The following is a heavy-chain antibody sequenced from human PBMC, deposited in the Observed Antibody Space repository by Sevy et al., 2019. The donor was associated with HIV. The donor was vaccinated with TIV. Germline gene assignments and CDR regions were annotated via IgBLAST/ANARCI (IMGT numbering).Heavy chain of an antibody. CDR3: ARAGGGGYCSGGSCYSSYYYFYGMDV. D-gene: IGHD2-15*01. Sequence: SQTLSLTCAISGDSVSSNSAAWNWIRQSPSRGLEWLGRTYYRSKWSNDYAVSVKSRITINPDTSNNQFSLQLNSVTPEDTAVYYCARAGGGGYCSGGSCYSSYYYFYGMDVWGQGTTVTVSS. CDR2: TYYRSKWSN. CDR1: GDSVSSNSAA. J-gene: IGHJ6*02. V-gene: IGHV6-1*01.